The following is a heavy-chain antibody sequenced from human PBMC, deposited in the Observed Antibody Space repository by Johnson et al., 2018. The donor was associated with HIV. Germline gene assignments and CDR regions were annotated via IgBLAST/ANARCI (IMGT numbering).Heavy chain of an antibody. CDR1: DFSFSDYW. J-gene: IGHJ3*02. Sequence: VQLVESGGGLVQPGGSLGLSCAASDFSFSDYWMTWVRQAPGKGLEWVANINQDGSEDYYVDSLKGRFTISRDNAQKSLYLQMDSLGVEDSAVYYCARDGVYSSPHDAFDIWGQGTMVTVSS. D-gene: IGHD6-13*01. CDR2: INQDGSED. V-gene: IGHV3-7*05. CDR3: ARDGVYSSPHDAFDI.